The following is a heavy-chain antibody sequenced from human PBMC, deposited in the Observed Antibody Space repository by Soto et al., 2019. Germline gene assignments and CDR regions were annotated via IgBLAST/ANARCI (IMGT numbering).Heavy chain of an antibody. CDR1: GGSISSYY. J-gene: IGHJ4*02. D-gene: IGHD4-17*01. V-gene: IGHV4-59*01. CDR2: IYYSGST. CDR3: ARDREDYGDYDY. Sequence: SETLSLTCTGSGGSISSYYWSWIRQPPGKGLEWIGYIYYSGSTNYNPSLKSRVTISVDTSKSQFSLKLSSVTAADTAVYYCARDREDYGDYDYWGQGTLVTVSS.